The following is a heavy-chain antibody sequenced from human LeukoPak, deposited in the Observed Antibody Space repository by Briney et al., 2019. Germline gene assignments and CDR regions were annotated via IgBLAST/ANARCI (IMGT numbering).Heavy chain of an antibody. J-gene: IGHJ3*02. CDR3: AKDGASWYWQVAFDM. CDR1: SFSSADYS. CDR2: ISWNSGSI. Sequence: GGSLRLSCAADSFSSADYSIHWVRQAPGKGLEWVSGISWNSGSIGYADSVKGRFTISRDNAKNSLYLQMNSLRAEDTALYYSAKDGASWYWQVAFDMWGQGTMVTVSS. D-gene: IGHD6-13*01. V-gene: IGHV3-9*02.